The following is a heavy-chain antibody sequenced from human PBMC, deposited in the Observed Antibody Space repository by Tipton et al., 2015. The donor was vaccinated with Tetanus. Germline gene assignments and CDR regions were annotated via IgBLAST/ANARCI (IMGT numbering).Heavy chain of an antibody. CDR2: IYYSGST. CDR3: ARGMVSWGIFPY. CDR1: GFTFDDYA. V-gene: IGHV4-59*01. Sequence: LRLSCAASGFTFDDYAMHWIRQPPGKGLEWIGYIYYSGSTNYNPSLKSRVTISVDTSKNQFSLKLSSVTAADTAVYYCARGMVSWGIFPYWGQGTLVTVSS. D-gene: IGHD2-8*01. J-gene: IGHJ4*02.